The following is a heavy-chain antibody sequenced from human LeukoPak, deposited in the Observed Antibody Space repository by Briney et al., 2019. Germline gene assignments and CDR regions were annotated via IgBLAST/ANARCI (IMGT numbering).Heavy chain of an antibody. D-gene: IGHD3-16*01. CDR1: GFIFSNYA. CDR3: AKASWVSTADAVL. Sequence: GGSLRLSCVASGFIFSNYAMSWVRQAPARELEWVSSLRGDGETFYADSVKGRFTLSRDESRSTVYLHLNILRVEDTAIYYCAKASWVSTADAVLWGQGTVVTVT. CDR2: LRGDGET. J-gene: IGHJ4*02. V-gene: IGHV3-23*01.